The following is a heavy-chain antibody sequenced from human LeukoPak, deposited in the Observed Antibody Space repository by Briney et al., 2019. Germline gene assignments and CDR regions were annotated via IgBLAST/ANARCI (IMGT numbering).Heavy chain of an antibody. J-gene: IGHJ3*02. CDR2: ISAYNGNT. V-gene: IGHV1-18*01. CDR3: ARGLQEDLAWLTAFSAFDI. CDR1: GYTFTSYG. D-gene: IGHD6-19*01. Sequence: ASVKVSCKTSGYTFTSYGISWVRQAPGQGLEWMGWISAYNGNTNYAQKVQGRVTMTTDTSTSTAYMELRSRRSDDTAVYYCARGLQEDLAWLTAFSAFDIWGQGTMVTVSS.